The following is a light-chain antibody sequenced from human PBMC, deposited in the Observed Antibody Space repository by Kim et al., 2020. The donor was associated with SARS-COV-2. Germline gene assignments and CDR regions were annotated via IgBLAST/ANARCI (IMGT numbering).Light chain of an antibody. Sequence: PGERATLSCRASQSVSSNLAWYQQKPGQAPRLLIYGASTRATGIPARFSGSGSGTEFTLTISSLQSEDFAVYYCQQYNNWPPATFGQGTKVDIK. CDR1: QSVSSN. CDR3: QQYNNWPPAT. CDR2: GAS. V-gene: IGKV3-15*01. J-gene: IGKJ1*01.